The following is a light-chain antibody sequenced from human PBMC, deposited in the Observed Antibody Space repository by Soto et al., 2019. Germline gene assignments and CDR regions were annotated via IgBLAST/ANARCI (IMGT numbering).Light chain of an antibody. CDR3: QQYDNLPLT. CDR1: QDISNY. V-gene: IGKV1-33*01. Sequence: DIQMTQSPSSLSASVGDRVTITCQASQDISNYLNWYQQKPGKAPQLLIYDASNLETGVPSRFSGSGSGTDFTFTISSLQPEDIATYYCQQYDNLPLTFGGGTKVEIK. CDR2: DAS. J-gene: IGKJ4*01.